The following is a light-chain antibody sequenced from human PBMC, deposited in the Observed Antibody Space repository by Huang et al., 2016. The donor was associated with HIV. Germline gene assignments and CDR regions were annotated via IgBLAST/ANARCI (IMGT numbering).Light chain of an antibody. CDR2: DAS. J-gene: IGKJ4*01. V-gene: IGKV1-33*01. CDR3: QQYDNLPFT. Sequence: DIQMTQSPSSLSASVGDRVTITCQARQDISKDLNWYQQKPGKAPKLLIYDASNLETGVPSTFSGSGSGTDFTFTINSLQPEDFATYYCQQYDNLPFTFGGGTKVEI. CDR1: QDISKD.